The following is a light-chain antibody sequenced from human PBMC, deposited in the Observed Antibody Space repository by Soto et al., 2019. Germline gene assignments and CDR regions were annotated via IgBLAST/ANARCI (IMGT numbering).Light chain of an antibody. CDR3: CAYAGSNTYV. J-gene: IGLJ1*01. V-gene: IGLV2-23*01. CDR1: SSDVGSYNL. CDR2: DAF. Sequence: QSALSQPASVSGSPGQSIAISCTGTSSDVGSYNLVSWYQQHPGKAPKLMIYDAFRRPSGVSDRLPGSRSGNTASLTISGLQSEDEADYYCCAYAGSNTYVFGTGTKLTVL.